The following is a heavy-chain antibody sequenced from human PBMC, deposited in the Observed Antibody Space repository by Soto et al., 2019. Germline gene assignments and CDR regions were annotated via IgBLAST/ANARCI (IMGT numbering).Heavy chain of an antibody. CDR1: GYTFTSYG. V-gene: IGHV1-18*01. CDR2: ISSYNGNT. CDR3: AKDNWNYSLSWFDP. D-gene: IGHD1-7*01. J-gene: IGHJ5*02. Sequence: ASVKVSGNASGYTFTSYGISWVRPAPGQVRECMVCISSYNGNTNSAQKLQGRVTMTTDTSTSTAYMELRSLRSDDTAVYYCAKDNWNYSLSWFDPWGQGTLVTVSS.